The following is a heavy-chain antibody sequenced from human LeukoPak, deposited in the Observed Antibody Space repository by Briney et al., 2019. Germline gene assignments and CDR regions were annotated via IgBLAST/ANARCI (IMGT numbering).Heavy chain of an antibody. CDR1: GFTFSNYW. Sequence: GGSLRLSCAASGFTFSNYWMYWVRQAPGKGLVWVSHINTDGSTSGYADSVKGRFTISRDNAKNTPYLQMNSLRPEDTAIYYCARSGGYIDDWGQGTLVTVSS. CDR2: INTDGSTS. CDR3: ARSGGYIDD. J-gene: IGHJ4*02. V-gene: IGHV3-74*01. D-gene: IGHD3-22*01.